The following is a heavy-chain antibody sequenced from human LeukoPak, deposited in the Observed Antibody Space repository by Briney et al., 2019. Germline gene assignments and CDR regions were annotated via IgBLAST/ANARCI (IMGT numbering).Heavy chain of an antibody. V-gene: IGHV1-24*01. Sequence: AASVKVSFKVSGYTLTELSMHWVRQAPGKGLEWMGGFDPEDGETIYAQKFQGRVTVTEDTSTDTAYMELSSLRSEDTAVYYCATDGSAMVEANYFDYWGQGTLVTVSS. CDR1: GYTLTELS. D-gene: IGHD5-18*01. CDR2: FDPEDGET. CDR3: ATDGSAMVEANYFDY. J-gene: IGHJ4*02.